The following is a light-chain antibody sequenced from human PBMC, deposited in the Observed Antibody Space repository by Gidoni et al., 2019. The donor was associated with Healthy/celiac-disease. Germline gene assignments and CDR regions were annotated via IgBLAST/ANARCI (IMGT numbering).Light chain of an antibody. CDR1: QSCSSY. CDR2: AAS. J-gene: IGKJ2*01. Sequence: ETVLTHSPAPLPLSPGERTTLPRRASQSCSSYLAWYQQKPGQAPRLLIYAASNRATGIPARFSGSGSGTDFTLTISRLEPEDFAVYYCLQRSNWPPRTFGQGTKLEIK. V-gene: IGKV3-11*01. CDR3: LQRSNWPPRT.